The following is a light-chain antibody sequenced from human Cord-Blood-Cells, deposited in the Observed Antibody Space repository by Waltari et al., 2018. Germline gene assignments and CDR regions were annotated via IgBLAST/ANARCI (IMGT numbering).Light chain of an antibody. J-gene: IGLJ2*01. CDR3: AAWDDSLSGVV. CDR1: SPNTGSNY. CDR2: RKN. V-gene: IGLV1-47*01. Sequence: QSVLTQPPSASGTPGQRVTISCSGSSPNTGSNYVYWYQQLPGTAPKLLIYRKNQRPSGVPDRFSGSKSGTSASLAISGLRSEDEADYYCAAWDDSLSGVVFGGGTKLTVL.